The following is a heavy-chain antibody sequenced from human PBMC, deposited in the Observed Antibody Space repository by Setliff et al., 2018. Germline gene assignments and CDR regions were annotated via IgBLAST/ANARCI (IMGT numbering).Heavy chain of an antibody. CDR2: IIPIFGTA. J-gene: IGHJ6*02. CDR3: ARANCTNGVCYWGEYYYYGMDV. CDR1: GGTFSSYA. V-gene: IGHV1-69*05. Sequence: SVKVSCRASGGTFSSYAISWVRQAPGQGLEWMGGIIPIFGTANYAQKFQGRVTITTDESTSTAYMELSSLRSEDTAVYYCARANCTNGVCYWGEYYYYGMDVWGQGTTVTVSS. D-gene: IGHD2-8*01.